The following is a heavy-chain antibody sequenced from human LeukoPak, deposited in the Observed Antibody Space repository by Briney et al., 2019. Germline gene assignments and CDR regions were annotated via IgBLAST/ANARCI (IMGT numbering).Heavy chain of an antibody. CDR1: GYTFTSYY. CDR2: INPSGGST. V-gene: IGHV1-46*01. J-gene: IGHJ4*02. D-gene: IGHD3-22*01. CDR3: ARDIKGYDSSGYYDY. Sequence: ASVKVSCKASGYTFTSYYMHWVRQAPGQGLEWMGIINPSGGSTSYAQKFQGRVTMTRDMSTSTVYMELSSLRSEDTAVYYCARDIKGYDSSGYYDYWGQGTLVTVSS.